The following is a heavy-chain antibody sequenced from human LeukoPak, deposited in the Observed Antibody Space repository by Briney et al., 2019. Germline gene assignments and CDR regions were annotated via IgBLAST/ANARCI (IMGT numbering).Heavy chain of an antibody. D-gene: IGHD1-26*01. CDR1: GRSISSNNW. V-gene: IGHV4-4*02. Sequence: PSETLSLTCAVSGRSISSNNWWSWVRQPPGKGLEWIGNIYSSGSTYYNASLQSRVTISIDTSKNQFSLRLNSVTAADTAMYYCAKSGGYGLIDYWGQGTRVTVSS. J-gene: IGHJ4*02. CDR2: IYSSGST. CDR3: AKSGGYGLIDY.